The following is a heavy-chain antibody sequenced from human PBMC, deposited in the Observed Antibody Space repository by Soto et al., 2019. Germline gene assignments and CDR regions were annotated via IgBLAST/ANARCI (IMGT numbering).Heavy chain of an antibody. J-gene: IGHJ4*02. CDR3: AKVRGYDHRGLFDY. D-gene: IGHD5-12*01. Sequence: GGSLRFSCAASGFTFSSYGMHWVRQAPGKGLEWVAVISYDGSNKYYADSVKGRFTISRDNSKNTLYLQMNSLRAEDTAVYYCAKVRGYDHRGLFDYWGQGTLVTVSS. V-gene: IGHV3-30*18. CDR2: ISYDGSNK. CDR1: GFTFSSYG.